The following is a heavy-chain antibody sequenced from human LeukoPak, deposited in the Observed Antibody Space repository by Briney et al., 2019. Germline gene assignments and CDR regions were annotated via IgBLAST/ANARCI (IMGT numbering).Heavy chain of an antibody. J-gene: IGHJ4*02. D-gene: IGHD3-3*01. CDR3: ASEIIFGSFDY. V-gene: IGHV3-21*01. CDR1: GFTFSSYS. Sequence: KSGGSLRLSCAASGFTFSSYSMNWVRQAPGKGLEWVSSISSSSSYIYYADSVKGRLTISRDNAKNSLYLQMNSLRAEDTAVYYCASEIIFGSFDYWGQGTLVTVSS. CDR2: ISSSSSYI.